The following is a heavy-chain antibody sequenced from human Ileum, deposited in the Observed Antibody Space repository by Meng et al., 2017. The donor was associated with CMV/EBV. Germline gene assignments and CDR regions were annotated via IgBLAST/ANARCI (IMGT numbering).Heavy chain of an antibody. CDR1: GFTFSDYY. D-gene: IGHD1-14*01. CDR2: ISSSGNTI. CDR3: AREYNYHYYGMDV. J-gene: IGHJ6*02. Sequence: GESLKISCAASGFTFSDYYMSWIRQAPGKGLEWVSYISSSGNTIYYADSVKGRFTISRDSAKNSLSLQMKSLRAEDTAVYYCAREYNYHYYGMDVWGQGTTVTVSS. V-gene: IGHV3-11*01.